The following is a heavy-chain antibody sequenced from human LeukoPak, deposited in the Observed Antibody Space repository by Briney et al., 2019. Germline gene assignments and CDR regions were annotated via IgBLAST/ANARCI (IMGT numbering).Heavy chain of an antibody. CDR3: ARDLYSSGWYGAFDI. CDR1: GGSISSYY. V-gene: IGHV4-59*01. Sequence: SETLSLTCTVSGGSISSYYWSWIRQPPGKGLAWIGYIYYSGSTNYNPSLKSRVNISVDTSKNQFSLKLSSVTATDTAVYYCARDLYSSGWYGAFDIWGQGTMVTVSS. J-gene: IGHJ3*02. D-gene: IGHD6-19*01. CDR2: IYYSGST.